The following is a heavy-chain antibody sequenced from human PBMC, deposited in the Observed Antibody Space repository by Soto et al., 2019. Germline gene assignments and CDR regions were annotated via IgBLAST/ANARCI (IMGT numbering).Heavy chain of an antibody. J-gene: IGHJ4*02. Sequence: ASVKVSCKASGYTFTSHGISWVRQAPGQGLEWMGWISADNGNTNYAQKLQDRVTMTTDTSTSTAYMELRSLRSDDTAVYYCAAYHCRGTSCYWGFFDYWGQGTLVTVSS. CDR2: ISADNGNT. V-gene: IGHV1-18*01. CDR3: AAYHCRGTSCYWGFFDY. CDR1: GYTFTSHG. D-gene: IGHD2-2*01.